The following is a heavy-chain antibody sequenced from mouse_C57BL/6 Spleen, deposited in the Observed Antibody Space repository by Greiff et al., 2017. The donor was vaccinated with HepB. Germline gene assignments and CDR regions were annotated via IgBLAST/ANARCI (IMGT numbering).Heavy chain of an antibody. Sequence: VQLVESGGGLVQPGGSLKLSCAASGFTFSDYYMYWVRQTPEKRLEWVAYISNGGGSTYYPDTVKGRFTISRDNAKNTLYLQMSRLKSEDTAMYYCARGGYGYFDVWGTGTTVTVSS. CDR1: GFTFSDYY. J-gene: IGHJ1*03. CDR2: ISNGGGST. V-gene: IGHV5-12*01. CDR3: ARGGYGYFDV.